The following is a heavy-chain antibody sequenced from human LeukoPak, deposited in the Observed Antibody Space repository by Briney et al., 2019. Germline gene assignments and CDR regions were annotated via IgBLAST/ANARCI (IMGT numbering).Heavy chain of an antibody. CDR1: GFTFSNFA. J-gene: IGHJ6*02. CDR3: ATYTHWVAGDV. CDR2: MNQDGSAK. V-gene: IGHV3-7*01. D-gene: IGHD3-16*01. Sequence: AGGSLRLSCVASGFTFSNFAMSWVRQAPGKGLEWVANMNQDGSAKGYVDSVKGRFTISRDNARNSLYLQMSSLRPEDTAVYYCATYTHWVAGDVWGQGTTVTVSS.